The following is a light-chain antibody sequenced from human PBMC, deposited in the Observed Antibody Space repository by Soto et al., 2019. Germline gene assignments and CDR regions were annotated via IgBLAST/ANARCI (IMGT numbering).Light chain of an antibody. CDR3: QQYNSYWT. CDR1: QSISSW. CDR2: KAS. V-gene: IGKV1-5*03. J-gene: IGKJ1*01. Sequence: DIQMTQSPSTLSASVGDRVTITCRASQSISSWLAWYQQKPGKAPNLLIYKASSLEGGVPSRFSGSGSGTEFTLTISSPQPDDFATYYCQQYNSYWTFGQGTKVEIK.